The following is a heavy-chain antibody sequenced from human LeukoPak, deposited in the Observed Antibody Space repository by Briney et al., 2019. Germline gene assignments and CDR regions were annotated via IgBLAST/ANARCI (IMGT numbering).Heavy chain of an antibody. D-gene: IGHD3-22*01. J-gene: IGHJ1*01. CDR1: GGTFSSYA. CDR2: IIPIFGTA. CDR3: ASFYDSSGYSPEYFQH. V-gene: IGHV1-69*05. Sequence: GASVKVSCKASGGTFSSYAISWVRQAPGQGREWMGRIIPIFGTANYAQKFQGRVTITTDESTSTAYMELSSLRSEDTAVYYCASFYDSSGYSPEYFQHWGQGTLVTVSS.